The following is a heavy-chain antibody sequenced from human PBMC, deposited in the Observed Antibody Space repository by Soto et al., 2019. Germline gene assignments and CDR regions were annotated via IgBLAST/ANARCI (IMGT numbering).Heavy chain of an antibody. CDR3: ARGSIVGATVAY. CDR1: GFTFSSYG. CDR2: IWYDGSNK. D-gene: IGHD1-26*01. V-gene: IGHV3-33*01. J-gene: IGHJ4*02. Sequence: QVQLVESGGGVVQPGRSLRLSCAASGFTFSSYGMHWVRQAPGKGLEWVAVIWYDGSNKYYADSVKGRFTISRDNSKNTLYLQMNSLRAEDTAVYYCARGSIVGATVAYWGQGTLVTVSS.